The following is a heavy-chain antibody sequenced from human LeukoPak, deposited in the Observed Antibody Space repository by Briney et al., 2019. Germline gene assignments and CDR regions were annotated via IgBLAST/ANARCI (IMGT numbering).Heavy chain of an antibody. J-gene: IGHJ4*02. D-gene: IGHD2-8*01. V-gene: IGHV3-23*01. Sequence: GGSLRLSCAASGFTFSSYAMSWVRQAPGKGLEWVSAISGSGGSTYYADSVKGRFTISRDNSKNTLYLQMNSLRAKDTAVYYCAKRANTEKSSVLMVYAINGYYFDYWGQGTLVTVSS. CDR2: ISGSGGST. CDR3: AKRANTEKSSVLMVYAINGYYFDY. CDR1: GFTFSSYA.